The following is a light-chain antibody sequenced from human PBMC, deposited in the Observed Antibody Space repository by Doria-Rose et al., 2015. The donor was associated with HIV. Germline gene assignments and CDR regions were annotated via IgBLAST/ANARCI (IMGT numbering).Light chain of an antibody. J-gene: IGKJ1*01. Sequence: LTQSPGTLSLSPGERATLSCRASQSFSSTYLAWYQQKPGQAPSLLIYDGSTRATGIPDRFSASGSGTDFTLTINRLEPEEFALYYCHQYGTSWTFGQGTKVEI. V-gene: IGKV3-20*01. CDR3: HQYGTSWT. CDR1: QSFSSTY. CDR2: DGS.